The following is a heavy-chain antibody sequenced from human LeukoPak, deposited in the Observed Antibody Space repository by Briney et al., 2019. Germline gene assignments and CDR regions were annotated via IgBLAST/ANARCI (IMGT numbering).Heavy chain of an antibody. CDR1: RYTFTSYD. J-gene: IGHJ4*02. CDR3: ARLSQTPDYYSNGGYYYLGY. CDR2: MNPNTGRT. Sequence: ASVKVSCKASRYTFTSYDINWVREAAGQRLEWMGWMNPNTGRTGFAQKFQGRLTMTRDASISTAYMELNSLRSEDTAVYYCARLSQTPDYYSNGGYYYLGYWGQGTPVTVSS. V-gene: IGHV1-8*01. D-gene: IGHD3-22*01.